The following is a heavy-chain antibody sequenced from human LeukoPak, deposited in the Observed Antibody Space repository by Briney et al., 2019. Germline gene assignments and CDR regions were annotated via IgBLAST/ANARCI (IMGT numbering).Heavy chain of an antibody. V-gene: IGHV3-9*01. CDR2: ISWNSGSI. D-gene: IGHD6-13*01. Sequence: QAGGSLRPSCAASGFTFDDYAMHWVRQAPGKGLEWVSGISWNSGSIGYADSVKGRFTISRDNAKNSLYLQMNSLRAEDTALYYCAKDNRVGIAAAGRFDYWGQGTLVTVSS. J-gene: IGHJ4*02. CDR3: AKDNRVGIAAAGRFDY. CDR1: GFTFDDYA.